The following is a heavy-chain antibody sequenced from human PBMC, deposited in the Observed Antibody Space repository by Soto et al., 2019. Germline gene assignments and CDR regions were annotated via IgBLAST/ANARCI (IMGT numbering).Heavy chain of an antibody. CDR3: ARVLALFTMATFDI. Sequence: SETLSLTCAVSGYSISSGYYWGWIRQPPGKGLEWIGSIYHSGSTYYNPSLKSRVTISVDTSKNQFSLKLSSVTAADTAVYYSARVLALFTMATFDIWGQGTMVTV. V-gene: IGHV4-38-2*01. J-gene: IGHJ3*02. D-gene: IGHD2-2*01. CDR1: GYSISSGYY. CDR2: IYHSGST.